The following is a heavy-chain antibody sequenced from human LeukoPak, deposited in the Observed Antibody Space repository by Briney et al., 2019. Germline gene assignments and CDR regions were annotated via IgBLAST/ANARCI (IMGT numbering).Heavy chain of an antibody. J-gene: IGHJ5*02. Sequence: SETLSLTCAVSGGSMRTGLYYWNWIRQPAGKGLGWIGRIYPSGNTNYNPSLESRVTISVDTAKNQFSLKLISVTAADTALYYYARGQYDFWSGYDVNWFDPWGQGTLVTVSS. V-gene: IGHV4-61*02. D-gene: IGHD3-3*01. CDR2: IYPSGNT. CDR3: ARGQYDFWSGYDVNWFDP. CDR1: GGSMRTGLYY.